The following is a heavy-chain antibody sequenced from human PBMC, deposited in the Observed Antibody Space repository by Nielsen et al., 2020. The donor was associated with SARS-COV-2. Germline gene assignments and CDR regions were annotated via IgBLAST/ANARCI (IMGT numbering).Heavy chain of an antibody. Sequence: SETLSLTCTVSGGSISSSSYYWGWIRQPPGKGLEWIGSIYYSGSTYYNPSLKSRVTMSVDTSKNQLSLKLSSVTAADTAVYYCARDLGGYCSSTSCSIYYGMDVWGQGTTVTVSS. CDR1: GGSISSSSYY. J-gene: IGHJ6*02. CDR2: IYYSGST. CDR3: ARDLGGYCSSTSCSIYYGMDV. D-gene: IGHD2-2*01. V-gene: IGHV4-39*07.